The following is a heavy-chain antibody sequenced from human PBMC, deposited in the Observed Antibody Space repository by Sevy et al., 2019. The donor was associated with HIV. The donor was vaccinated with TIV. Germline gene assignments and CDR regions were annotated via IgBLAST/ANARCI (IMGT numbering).Heavy chain of an antibody. Sequence: SQTLSLTCAISGDSVSSNSAAWNWIRQSPSRGLEWLGRTYYRSKWYNDYPVSVKSRITINPDTSKIQFALQLYSVTQDDTAVYYCGRDPLIVVSPYYIDVWGQGTLVTVSS. CDR2: TYYRSKWYN. J-gene: IGHJ4*02. CDR3: GRDPLIVVSPYYIDV. V-gene: IGHV6-1*01. CDR1: GDSVSSNSAA. D-gene: IGHD2-15*01.